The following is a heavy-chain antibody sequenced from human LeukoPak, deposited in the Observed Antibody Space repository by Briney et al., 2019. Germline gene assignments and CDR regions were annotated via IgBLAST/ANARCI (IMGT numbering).Heavy chain of an antibody. CDR1: GFTFSGSA. CDR3: ARGYCSGGSCYSYYYYNYMDV. J-gene: IGHJ6*03. V-gene: IGHV4-38-2*01. CDR2: ISYSGST. D-gene: IGHD2-15*01. Sequence: GSLRLSCAASGFTFSGSAMHWVRQASGKGLEWLGSISYSGSTYYNPSLKSRVTISVDTSKNQFSLKLSSVTAADTAVYYCARGYCSGGSCYSYYYYNYMDVWGKGTTVTVSS.